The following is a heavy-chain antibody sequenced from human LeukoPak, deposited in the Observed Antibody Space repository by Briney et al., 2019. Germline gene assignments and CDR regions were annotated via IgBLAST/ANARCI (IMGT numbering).Heavy chain of an antibody. CDR2: IWYDGSNK. J-gene: IGHJ2*01. Sequence: PGRFLRLSCAASGFTFSSYGMHWVRQAPGKGLEWVAVIWYDGSNKYYADSVKGRFTISRDNSKNTLYLQMNSLRAEDTAVYYCAKVSSSSRGDWYFDLWGRGTLVTVSS. D-gene: IGHD6-6*01. CDR3: AKVSSSSRGDWYFDL. CDR1: GFTFSSYG. V-gene: IGHV3-33*06.